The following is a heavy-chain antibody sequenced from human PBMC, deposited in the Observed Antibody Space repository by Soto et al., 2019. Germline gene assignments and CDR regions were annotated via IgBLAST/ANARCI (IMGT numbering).Heavy chain of an antibody. J-gene: IGHJ6*02. Sequence: SETLSLTCTVSGGSISSGDYYWSWIRQPPGKGLEWIGYIYYSGSTYYNQSLKSRVTISVDTSKNQFSLKLSTVTATDTVVYYCARGLVGYCSGGSCLLYYYYGMDVWGQGTTVTVSS. CDR1: GGSISSGDYY. CDR3: ARGLVGYCSGGSCLLYYYYGMDV. CDR2: IYYSGST. V-gene: IGHV4-30-4*01. D-gene: IGHD2-15*01.